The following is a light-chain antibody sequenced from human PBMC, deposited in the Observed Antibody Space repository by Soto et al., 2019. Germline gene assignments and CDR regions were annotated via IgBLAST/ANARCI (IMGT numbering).Light chain of an antibody. J-gene: IGLJ1*01. Sequence: QSVLTQPPSVSGAPGQRVTISCTGSSSNIGAGYEVHWFQQLPGTAPKLLIYGNTNRPSGVPDRFSGSKSDTSASLAITGLQPEDEADYYCQSYDSSLSVLYVFGTGTKVNVL. V-gene: IGLV1-40*01. CDR3: QSYDSSLSVLYV. CDR1: SSNIGAGYE. CDR2: GNT.